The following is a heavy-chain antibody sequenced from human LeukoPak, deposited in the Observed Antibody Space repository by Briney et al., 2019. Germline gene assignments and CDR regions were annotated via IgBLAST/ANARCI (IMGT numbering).Heavy chain of an antibody. Sequence: PGGSLRLSCAASEFTVSSNYMSWVRHAPGKGLEWGSVIYSGGSTYYADSVTGRFTISRDNSKNTLYLQMNSLRAEDTAVYYCARKGYAFDIWGQGTMVTVSS. J-gene: IGHJ3*02. CDR3: ARKGYAFDI. CDR2: IYSGGST. V-gene: IGHV3-53*01. CDR1: EFTVSSNY.